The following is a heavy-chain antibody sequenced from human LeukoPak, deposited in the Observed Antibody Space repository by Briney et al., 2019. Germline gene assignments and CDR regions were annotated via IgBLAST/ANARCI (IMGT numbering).Heavy chain of an antibody. Sequence: PSETLSLTCTVSGGSISSGDYYWIWIRPPPGKDLEWIGYIYYSGSTYYNPSLRSLVTISVDTSKNQFSLKLSSVTAADTAVYYCARAVVGTSYWGQGTLVTVSS. CDR1: GGSISSGDYY. D-gene: IGHD6-19*01. CDR3: ARAVVGTSY. V-gene: IGHV4-30-4*01. CDR2: IYYSGST. J-gene: IGHJ4*02.